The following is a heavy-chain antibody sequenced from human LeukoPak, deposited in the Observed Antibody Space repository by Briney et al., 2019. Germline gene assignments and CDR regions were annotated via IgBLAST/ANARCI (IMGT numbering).Heavy chain of an antibody. J-gene: IGHJ5*02. CDR3: AKDRWAGITTNWFDP. Sequence: PGGSLRLSCAVSGITLSNYGMSWVRQAPGKGLEWVAGISDSGGRTNYADSVKGRFTISRDNPKNTLYLQMNSLRAEDTAVYYCAKDRWAGITTNWFDPWGQGTLVTVSS. D-gene: IGHD3-16*01. CDR2: ISDSGGRT. CDR1: GITLSNYG. V-gene: IGHV3-23*01.